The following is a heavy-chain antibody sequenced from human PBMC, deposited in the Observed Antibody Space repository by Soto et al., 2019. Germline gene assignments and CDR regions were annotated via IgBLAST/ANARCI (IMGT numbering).Heavy chain of an antibody. CDR3: AREGSYGAYTFAHGIPLWYFDF. CDR1: GGSINTFY. CDR2: IFSSGST. Sequence: LSRTCTVSGGSINTFYWSWVRQPAGKGLEWIGRIFSSGSTSFNPSLESRVAMSVDTSKNHFSLNLSSVTAAEMAVYYCAREGSYGAYTFAHGIPLWYFDFWGQGALVGVSS. D-gene: IGHD3-10*01. J-gene: IGHJ4*02. V-gene: IGHV4-4*07.